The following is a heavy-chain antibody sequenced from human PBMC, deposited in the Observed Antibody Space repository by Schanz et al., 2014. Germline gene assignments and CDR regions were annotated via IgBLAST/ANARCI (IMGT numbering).Heavy chain of an antibody. D-gene: IGHD5-12*01. V-gene: IGHV3-23*01. J-gene: IGHJ5*02. CDR2: INTADTT. Sequence: EVRLLESGGGLVQPGGSLRLSCATSGFTFSNHAMSWVRQAPGKGLEWVSAINTADTTYYADSVKGRFTVSRDNSKNTVYLHMNSLRDEDTAVYYCAKDMNREATAPESWGQGTLVVVSS. CDR3: AKDMNREATAPES. CDR1: GFTFSNHA.